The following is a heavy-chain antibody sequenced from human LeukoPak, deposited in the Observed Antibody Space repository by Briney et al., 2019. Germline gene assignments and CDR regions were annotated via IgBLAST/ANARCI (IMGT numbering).Heavy chain of an antibody. CDR1: GGSISSSSYY. CDR3: ARISLGAYYYYYYYMDV. D-gene: IGHD7-27*01. V-gene: IGHV4-39*07. Sequence: SETLSLTCTVSGGSISSSSYYWGWIRQPPGKGLEWIGSIYYSGSTYYNPSLKSRVTISVDTSKNQFSLKLSSVTAADTAVYYCARISLGAYYYYYYYMDVWGKGTTVTVSS. CDR2: IYYSGST. J-gene: IGHJ6*03.